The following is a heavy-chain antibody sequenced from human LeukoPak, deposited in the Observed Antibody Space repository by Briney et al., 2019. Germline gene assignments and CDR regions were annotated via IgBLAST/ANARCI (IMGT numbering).Heavy chain of an antibody. CDR3: ARDGDSIYCSSTSCPIWFDP. CDR2: IIPIFGTA. Sequence: SVKVSCKASGGTFSSYAISWVRQAPGQGLEWMGRIIPIFGTANYAQKFQGRVTITTDESTSTAYMELSSLRSEDTAVYYCARDGDSIYCSSTSCPIWFDPWGLGTLVTVSS. V-gene: IGHV1-69*05. D-gene: IGHD2-2*01. J-gene: IGHJ5*02. CDR1: GGTFSSYA.